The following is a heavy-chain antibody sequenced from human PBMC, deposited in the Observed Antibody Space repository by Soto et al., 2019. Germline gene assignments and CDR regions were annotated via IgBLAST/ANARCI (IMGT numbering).Heavy chain of an antibody. D-gene: IGHD1-26*01. CDR2: IIPIVDIT. V-gene: IGHV1-69*08. J-gene: IGHJ4*02. CDR3: ARESTAVGAN. CDR1: GDTFSSYT. Sequence: QVQLVQSGAEVKKPGSSVKVSCKASGDTFSSYTISWVRQAPGQGLEWMGRIIPIVDITNYAQKFQGRVTVTADKSTSTAYMELSSLRSEDTAVDYCARESTAVGANWGQGTLVTVSS.